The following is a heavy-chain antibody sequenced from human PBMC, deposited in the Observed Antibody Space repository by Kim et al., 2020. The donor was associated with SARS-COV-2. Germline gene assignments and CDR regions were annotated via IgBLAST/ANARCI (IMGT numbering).Heavy chain of an antibody. Sequence: DYAVSVKSRITLNPDTSKNQFSLQLNSVTPEDTAVYYCARDTPGQNPFDIWGQGTMVAVSS. CDR3: ARDTPGQNPFDI. V-gene: IGHV6-1*01. J-gene: IGHJ3*02.